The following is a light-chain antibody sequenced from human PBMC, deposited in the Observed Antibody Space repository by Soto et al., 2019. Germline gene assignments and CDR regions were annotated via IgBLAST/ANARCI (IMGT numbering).Light chain of an antibody. Sequence: QSVLTQPRAASGTPGQRVTISCSGSSSNIGSNTVNWYQQLPGTAPKLLIYSNNQRPSGVPDRFSGSKSGTSASLAISGLQSEDEADYYCAAWDDSLNGHLVFGGGTKLTVL. J-gene: IGLJ3*02. CDR2: SNN. CDR1: SSNIGSNT. CDR3: AAWDDSLNGHLV. V-gene: IGLV1-44*01.